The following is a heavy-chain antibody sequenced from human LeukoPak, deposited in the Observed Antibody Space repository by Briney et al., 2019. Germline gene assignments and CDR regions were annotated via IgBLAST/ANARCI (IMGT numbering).Heavy chain of an antibody. V-gene: IGHV3-30*03. Sequence: GRSLRLSCAASGFTFSSYGMHWVRQAPGKGLEWVAVISYDGSNKYYADPVKGRFTISRDNSKNTLYLQMNSLRAEDTAVYYCATVGVVVPAAMAYWGQGTLVTVSS. J-gene: IGHJ4*02. CDR2: ISYDGSNK. D-gene: IGHD2-2*01. CDR3: ATVGVVVPAAMAY. CDR1: GFTFSSYG.